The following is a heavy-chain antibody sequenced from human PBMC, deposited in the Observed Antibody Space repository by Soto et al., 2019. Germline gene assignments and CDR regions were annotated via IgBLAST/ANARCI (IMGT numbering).Heavy chain of an antibody. CDR3: VETGYYMYYFDY. J-gene: IGHJ4*02. V-gene: IGHV3-23*01. CDR1: GFTFSSYA. CDR2: ISGSGGST. Sequence: GGSLRLSCAASGFTFSSYAMSWVRQAPGKGLEWVSAISGSGGSTYYADSVKGRFTISRDNSKNTLYLQMNSLRAEDTAVYYCVETGYYMYYFDYWGQGTLVTVSS. D-gene: IGHD3-9*01.